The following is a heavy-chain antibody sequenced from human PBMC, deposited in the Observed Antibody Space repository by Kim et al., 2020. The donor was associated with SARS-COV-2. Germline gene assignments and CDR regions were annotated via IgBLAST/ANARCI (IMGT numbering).Heavy chain of an antibody. V-gene: IGHV4-59*08. Sequence: NPSLKSRVTISVDTSKNQFSLKLSSVTAADTAVYYCARQEDYDSSSFDYWGQGTLVTVSS. J-gene: IGHJ4*02. D-gene: IGHD3-22*01. CDR3: ARQEDYDSSSFDY.